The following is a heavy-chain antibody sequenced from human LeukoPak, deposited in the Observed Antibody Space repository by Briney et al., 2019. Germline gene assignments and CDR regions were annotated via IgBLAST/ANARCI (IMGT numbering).Heavy chain of an antibody. CDR3: ARSLPRITMVRGVITGVWFDP. D-gene: IGHD3-10*01. CDR2: INPNSGGT. Sequence: ASVKVSCKASGYTFTGYYMHWVRQAPGQGLEWMGWINPNSGGTNYAQKFQGRVTMTRDTSISTAYMELSRLRSDDTAVYCCARSLPRITMVRGVITGVWFDPWGQGTLVTVSS. V-gene: IGHV1-2*02. CDR1: GYTFTGYY. J-gene: IGHJ5*02.